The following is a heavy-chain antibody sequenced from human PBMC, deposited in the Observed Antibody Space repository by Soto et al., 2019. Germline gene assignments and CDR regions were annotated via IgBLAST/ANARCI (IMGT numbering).Heavy chain of an antibody. V-gene: IGHV3-23*01. Sequence: PGGSLRLSCAASGFNLSSYAMSWVRQAPGKGLEWVSAISGSGGSTYYADSVKGRFTISRDNSKNTLYLQMNSLRAEDTAVYYCAKYQLLSPQFFDYWGQGTLVTVSS. CDR2: ISGSGGST. D-gene: IGHD2-2*01. CDR3: AKYQLLSPQFFDY. CDR1: GFNLSSYA. J-gene: IGHJ4*02.